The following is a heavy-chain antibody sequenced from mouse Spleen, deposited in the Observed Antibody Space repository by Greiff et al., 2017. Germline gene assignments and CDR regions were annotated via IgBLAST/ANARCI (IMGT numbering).Heavy chain of an antibody. J-gene: IGHJ4*01. CDR3: ARHLYVNYVLYYAMDY. V-gene: IGHV5-9*04. Sequence: EVKLMESGGGLVKLGGSLKLSCAASGFTFSSYAMSWVRQTPEKRLEWVATISSGGGNTYYPDSVKGRFTISRDNAKNTLYLQMSSLKSEDTAMYYCARHLYVNYVLYYAMDYWGQGTSVTVSS. CDR1: GFTFSSYA. D-gene: IGHD2-1*01. CDR2: ISSGGGNT.